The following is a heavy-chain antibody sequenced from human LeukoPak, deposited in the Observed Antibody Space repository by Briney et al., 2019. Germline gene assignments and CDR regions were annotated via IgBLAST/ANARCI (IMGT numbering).Heavy chain of an antibody. CDR3: ARRAGAYSHPYDY. Sequence: ASVKVSCKASGYTFTSYHMHWVRQAPGQGLEWMGIINPSGGTTNYAQKFRGRVTMTRDMSTSTVYMELSSLRAEDTAVYYCARRAGAYSHPYDYWGQGTLVTVSS. CDR1: GYTFTSYH. CDR2: INPSGGTT. J-gene: IGHJ4*02. D-gene: IGHD4/OR15-4a*01. V-gene: IGHV1-46*01.